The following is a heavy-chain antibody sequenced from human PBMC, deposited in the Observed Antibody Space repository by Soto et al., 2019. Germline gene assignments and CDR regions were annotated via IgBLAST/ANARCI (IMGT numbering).Heavy chain of an antibody. J-gene: IGHJ4*02. CDR1: GFSFSDYW. Sequence: EVQLVESGGGLVQPGGSLRLSCAASGFSFSDYWMHWVRQAPGKGLVWVSCIDTDGSTTTYADSVKGRFTSSRDNVKNTLYLQMDSLRAEDTALYYCSRGGGFSGNYLGGQGTLVTVSS. V-gene: IGHV3-74*01. CDR3: SRGGGFSGNYL. D-gene: IGHD1-26*01. CDR2: IDTDGSTT.